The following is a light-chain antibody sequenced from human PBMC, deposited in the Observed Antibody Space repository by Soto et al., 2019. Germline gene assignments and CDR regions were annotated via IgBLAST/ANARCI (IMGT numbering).Light chain of an antibody. CDR2: EVS. V-gene: IGLV2-14*01. CDR3: SSYARNSVL. J-gene: IGLJ2*01. CDR1: SSDVGGYNY. Sequence: QSALTQPASVSGSPGQSITISCTGTSSDVGGYNYVSWYQHYPGKAPKLIIYEVSNRLSGVSNRFSGSKSGNTASLTLSGLQAEDEADYYCSSYARNSVLFGGGTKLTVL.